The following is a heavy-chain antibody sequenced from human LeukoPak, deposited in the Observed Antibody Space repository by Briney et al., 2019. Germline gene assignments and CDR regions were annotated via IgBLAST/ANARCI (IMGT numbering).Heavy chain of an antibody. J-gene: IGHJ4*02. CDR2: IIPIFGTA. V-gene: IGHV1-69*05. D-gene: IGHD3-10*01. Sequence: SVKVSCKASAGTFSSYAISWVRQAPGQGLEWMGGIIPIFGTANYAQKFQGRVTITTDESTSTAYMELSSLRSEDTAVYYCARGRPGLMTAYYFDYWGQGTLVTVSS. CDR1: AGTFSSYA. CDR3: ARGRPGLMTAYYFDY.